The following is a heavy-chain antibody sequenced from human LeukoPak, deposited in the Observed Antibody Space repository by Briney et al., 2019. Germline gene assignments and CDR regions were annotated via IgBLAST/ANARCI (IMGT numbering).Heavy chain of an antibody. V-gene: IGHV3-48*03. CDR2: ITTSGTST. CDR3: VVHSATSCY. D-gene: IGHD1-26*01. J-gene: IGHJ4*02. CDR1: GFTFSSYE. Sequence: GGSLRLSCATSGFTFSSYEMNWVRQAPGKGLEWISYITTSGTSTYYADFVKGRFTISRDNGKTALSLQMNSLRAEDTAVYYCVVHSATSCYWGQGTLVTVSS.